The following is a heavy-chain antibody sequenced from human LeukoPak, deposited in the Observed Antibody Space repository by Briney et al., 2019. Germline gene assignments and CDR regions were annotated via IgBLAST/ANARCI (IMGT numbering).Heavy chain of an antibody. Sequence: GGSLRLSCAASGFTFDDCAMHWVRQAPGKGLEWVSGISWNSGTIGYADFVKGRFTISRDNTKNTLYLQMNSLRAEDTAVYYCAKKGGSGSYYNGPFDYWGQGTLVTVSS. J-gene: IGHJ4*02. CDR1: GFTFDDCA. D-gene: IGHD3-10*01. CDR2: ISWNSGTI. CDR3: AKKGGSGSYYNGPFDY. V-gene: IGHV3-9*01.